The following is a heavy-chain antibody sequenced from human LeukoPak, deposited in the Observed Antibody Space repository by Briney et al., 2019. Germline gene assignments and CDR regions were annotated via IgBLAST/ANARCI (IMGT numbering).Heavy chain of an antibody. Sequence: SETLSLTCAVYGGSFSGYYWSWIRQPPGKGLEWIGEINHSGSTNYNPSLKSRVTISVDTSKNQFSLKLSSVTAADTAVYYCAGARSYIDYWGQGTLVTVSS. V-gene: IGHV4-34*01. D-gene: IGHD3-10*01. CDR1: GGSFSGYY. CDR3: AGARSYIDY. CDR2: INHSGST. J-gene: IGHJ4*02.